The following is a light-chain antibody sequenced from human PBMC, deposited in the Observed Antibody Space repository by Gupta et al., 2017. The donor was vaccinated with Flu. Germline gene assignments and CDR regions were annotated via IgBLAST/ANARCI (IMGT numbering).Light chain of an antibody. V-gene: IGLV3-1*01. CDR1: ELGDKY. J-gene: IGLJ2*01. CDR2: QDT. CDR3: QAWDRTTVV. Sequence: SYELTQPPPVSVSAGQTASISCSGDELGDKYTFWYQQKAGQSPVVVIYQDTKRPSGIPERFSGSSSANTATLTISGTQAMDEADYYCQAWDRTTVVFGGGTKVTVL.